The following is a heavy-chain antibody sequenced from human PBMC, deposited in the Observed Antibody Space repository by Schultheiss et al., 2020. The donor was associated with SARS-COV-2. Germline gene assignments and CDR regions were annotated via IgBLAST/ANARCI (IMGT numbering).Heavy chain of an antibody. CDR1: GFTVSSNY. CDR2: ISGSGGST. V-gene: IGHV3-23*01. CDR3: AKDAVRVAESYYDFWSGVICYFDY. Sequence: GGSLRLSCAASGFTVSSNYMSWVRQAPGKGLEWVSAISGSGGSTYYADSVKGRFTISRDNSKNTLYLQMNSLRAEDTAVYYCAKDAVRVAESYYDFWSGVICYFDYWGQGTLVTVSS. D-gene: IGHD3-3*01. J-gene: IGHJ4*02.